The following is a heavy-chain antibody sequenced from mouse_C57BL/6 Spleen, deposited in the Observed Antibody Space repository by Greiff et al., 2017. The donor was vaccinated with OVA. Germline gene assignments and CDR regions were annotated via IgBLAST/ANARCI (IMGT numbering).Heavy chain of an antibody. D-gene: IGHD2-3*01. CDR1: GYTFTSYW. CDR2: ISPGSGST. V-gene: IGHV1-55*01. J-gene: IGHJ3*01. CDR3: ARGLLAY. Sequence: VQLQQPGAELVKPGASVKMSCKASGYTFTSYWITWVKQRPGQGLEWIGDISPGSGSTNDNEKFRSKAPLTVDTSSSTAYMQLSSLTSEDSAVYYCARGLLAYWGQGTLVTVSA.